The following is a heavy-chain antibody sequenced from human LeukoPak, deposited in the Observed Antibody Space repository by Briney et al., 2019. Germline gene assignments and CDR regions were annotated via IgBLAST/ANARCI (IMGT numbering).Heavy chain of an antibody. CDR3: ARENCSSTSCYTPSFDY. J-gene: IGHJ4*02. Sequence: SETLSLTCTVSGGSISSYYWSWIRRPPGKGLEWIGYIYYSGSTNYNPSLKSRVTISVDTSKNQFSLKLSSVTAADTAVYYCARENCSSTSCYTPSFDYWGQGTLVTVSP. CDR1: GGSISSYY. V-gene: IGHV4-59*01. CDR2: IYYSGST. D-gene: IGHD2-2*02.